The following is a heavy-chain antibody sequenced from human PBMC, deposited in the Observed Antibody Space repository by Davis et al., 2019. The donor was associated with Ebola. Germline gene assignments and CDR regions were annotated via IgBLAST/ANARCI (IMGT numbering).Heavy chain of an antibody. J-gene: IGHJ6*01. Sequence: AASVKVSCKASGYTFTSYGISWVRQAPGQGLEWMGWISAYNGNTNYAQKFQGRVTMTTDTSTSTAYMELRSLRSDDTAVYYCARYYCSSTSCLPYYYGMDVWGQGTTVTVSS. D-gene: IGHD2-2*01. CDR2: ISAYNGNT. CDR1: GYTFTSYG. V-gene: IGHV1-18*01. CDR3: ARYYCSSTSCLPYYYGMDV.